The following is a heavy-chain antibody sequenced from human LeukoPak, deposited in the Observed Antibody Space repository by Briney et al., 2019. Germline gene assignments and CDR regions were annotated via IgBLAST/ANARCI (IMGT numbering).Heavy chain of an antibody. D-gene: IGHD2-21*02. CDR1: GGSISSGDKY. J-gene: IGHJ4*02. V-gene: IGHV4-30-4*01. CDR3: ARVTRWAGLDF. CDR2: IYYNGST. Sequence: SETLSLTCNVSGGSISSGDKYWSWIRQPPGKGLEWIGYIYYNGSTYYNPSLKSRLTISVDTSENQFSLHLTSVTAADTAVYFCARVTRWAGLDFWGQGTLVTVSS.